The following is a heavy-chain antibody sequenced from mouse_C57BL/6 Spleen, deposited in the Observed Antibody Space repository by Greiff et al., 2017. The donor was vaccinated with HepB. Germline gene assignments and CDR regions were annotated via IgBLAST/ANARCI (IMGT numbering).Heavy chain of an antibody. V-gene: IGHV1-80*01. CDR3: ARFYYYGSPPFAY. D-gene: IGHD1-1*01. J-gene: IGHJ3*01. Sequence: VQLQQSGAELVKPGASVKIFCKASGYAFSSYWMNWVKQRPGKGLEWIGQIYPGDGDTNYNGKFKGKATLTADKSSSTAYMQLSSLTSEDSAVYFCARFYYYGSPPFAYWGQGTLVTVSA. CDR2: IYPGDGDT. CDR1: GYAFSSYW.